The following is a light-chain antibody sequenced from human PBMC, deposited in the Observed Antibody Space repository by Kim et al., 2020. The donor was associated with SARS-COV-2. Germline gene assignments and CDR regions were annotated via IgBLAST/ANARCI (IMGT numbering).Light chain of an antibody. CDR2: KDN. J-gene: IGLJ2*01. V-gene: IGLV3-27*01. CDR1: VLAKKY. Sequence: SYELTQPSSVSVSPGQTARITCSGDVLAKKYARWFQQKPGQAPVVVIYKDNARPSGIPERFSGSSAGTTVTLTISGAQVEDEADYYCYSTTNNTAIFGGG. CDR3: YSTTNNTAI.